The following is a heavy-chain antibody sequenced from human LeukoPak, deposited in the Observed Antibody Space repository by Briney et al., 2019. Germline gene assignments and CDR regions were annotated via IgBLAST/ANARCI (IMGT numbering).Heavy chain of an antibody. CDR1: GFTFSSYA. J-gene: IGHJ6*02. D-gene: IGHD3-16*01. Sequence: GGSLRLSCSASGFTFSSYAMHWVRQAPGKGVEYVSAISSNGGSTYYADSVKGRFTIFRDNSKNTLYLQMSSLRAEDTAVYYCVKDGDYYYGMDVWGQGTTVTVSS. V-gene: IGHV3-64D*06. CDR2: ISSNGGST. CDR3: VKDGDYYYGMDV.